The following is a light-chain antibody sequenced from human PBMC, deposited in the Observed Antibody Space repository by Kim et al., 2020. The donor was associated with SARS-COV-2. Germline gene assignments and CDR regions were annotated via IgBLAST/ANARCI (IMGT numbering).Light chain of an antibody. V-gene: IGKV1-17*01. CDR3: LQHNHYSWT. CDR2: YAS. CDR1: QDIGKN. J-gene: IGKJ1*01. Sequence: DIQMTQSPSSLSASVGDRVTITCRASQDIGKNLGWYQQKPGKAPKRLIYYASSLQSGVPSRFSGSGSGTEFTLTISSLQPEDFASYYCLQHNHYSWTFGQGTKVDIK.